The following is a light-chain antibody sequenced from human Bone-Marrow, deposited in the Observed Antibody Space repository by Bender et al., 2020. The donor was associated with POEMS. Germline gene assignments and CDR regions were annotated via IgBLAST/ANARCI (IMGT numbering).Light chain of an antibody. Sequence: QAVVTQEPSLTVSPGGTVTLTCASNAGPATSGHYPYWFQLKPGQAPKTLIYDLDNKHSWTPARFSGSLLGDKAALTLSGAQSEDEAEYRCMLSFGGTRVFGGGTQLTVL. CDR1: AGPATSGHY. V-gene: IGLV7-46*01. J-gene: IGLJ2*01. CDR2: DLD. CDR3: MLSFGGTRV.